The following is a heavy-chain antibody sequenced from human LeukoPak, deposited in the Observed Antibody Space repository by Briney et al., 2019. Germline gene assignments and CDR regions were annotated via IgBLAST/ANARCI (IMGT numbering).Heavy chain of an antibody. J-gene: IGHJ4*02. D-gene: IGHD2-2*01. CDR2: ISGGGGST. V-gene: IGHV3-23*01. CDR1: GFTFSTYP. CDR3: ATRPLMPPRFDY. Sequence: PGGSLRLSCAASGFTFSTYPMSWVRPAPVKGLQWVSAISGGGGSTYYADSVKGRFTISRDNSKSTLYLHMSSLRAEDTAIYYCATRPLMPPRFDYWGQGILVTVSS.